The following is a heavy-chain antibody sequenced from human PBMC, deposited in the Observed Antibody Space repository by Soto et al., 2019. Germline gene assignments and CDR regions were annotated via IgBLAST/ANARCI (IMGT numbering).Heavy chain of an antibody. V-gene: IGHV3-23*01. D-gene: IGHD6-6*01. CDR2: ISGSGGSA. J-gene: IGHJ5*02. CDR3: AKVSSIAARGWFDP. CDR1: GLTFSSYA. Sequence: PGGSLRLSCAASGLTFSSYAMSWVRQAPGKGLEWVSAISGSGGSAYYADSVKGRFTISRDNSKNTLYLQMNSLRAEDTAVYYCAKVSSIAARGWFDPWGQGTLVTVSS.